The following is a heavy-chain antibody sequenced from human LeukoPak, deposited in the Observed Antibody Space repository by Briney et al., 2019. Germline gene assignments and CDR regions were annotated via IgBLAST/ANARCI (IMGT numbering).Heavy chain of an antibody. D-gene: IGHD2-21*02. CDR3: VSAYCGGDCYHSLLAN. CDR2: IYHSGSS. J-gene: IGHJ4*02. Sequence: SETLYLTCAVSGVSMGSGGYSWSWVRLPPEKGLEWIGYIYHSGSSSYNPSLKSRVTIPMDRSRNQFSLRLTSVTAADTAVYYCVSAYCGGDCYHSLLANWGQGILVTVSS. V-gene: IGHV4-30-2*01. CDR1: GVSMGSGGYS.